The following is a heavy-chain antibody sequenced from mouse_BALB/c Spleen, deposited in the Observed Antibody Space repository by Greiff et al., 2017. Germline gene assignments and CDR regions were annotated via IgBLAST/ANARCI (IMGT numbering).Heavy chain of an antibody. Sequence: VQLQQSGPELVKPGASVKMSCKASGYTFTIYVMHWVKQKPGQGLEWIGYINPYNDGTKYNEKFKGKATLTSDKSSSTAYMELSSLTSEDSAVYYCARGATVVAEAMDYWGQGTSVTVSS. CDR3: ARGATVVAEAMDY. V-gene: IGHV1-14*01. CDR2: INPYNDGT. J-gene: IGHJ4*01. D-gene: IGHD1-1*01. CDR1: GYTFTIYV.